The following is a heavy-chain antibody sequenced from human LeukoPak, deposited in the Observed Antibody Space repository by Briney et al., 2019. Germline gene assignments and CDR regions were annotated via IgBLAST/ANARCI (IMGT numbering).Heavy chain of an antibody. Sequence: GESLTISCKTSGYNFANYWIGWVRQMSGKGLEWMGIIYPADSEVRDSPSFQGHVTISADRSTSTAYLHWRGLKASDTAMYYCARPVDTTVLASDYWGQGTLVTVSS. V-gene: IGHV5-51*01. J-gene: IGHJ4*02. D-gene: IGHD3-3*02. CDR2: IYPADSEV. CDR3: ARPVDTTVLASDY. CDR1: GYNFANYW.